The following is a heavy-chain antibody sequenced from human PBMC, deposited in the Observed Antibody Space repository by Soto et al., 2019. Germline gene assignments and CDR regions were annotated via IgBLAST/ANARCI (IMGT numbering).Heavy chain of an antibody. V-gene: IGHV4-59*08. CDR1: GGSISSYY. J-gene: IGHJ4*01. CDR3: TTGSYFTLKLVRFDY. CDR2: IYYSGST. Sequence: SETLSLTCTVSGGSISSYYWSWIRQPPGKGLEWIGYIYYSGSTYYNPSLKSRVTISVDTSKNQFSLKLSSVTAADTAVYYCTTGSYFTLKLVRFDYWGLGTLVTVSS. D-gene: IGHD3-22*01.